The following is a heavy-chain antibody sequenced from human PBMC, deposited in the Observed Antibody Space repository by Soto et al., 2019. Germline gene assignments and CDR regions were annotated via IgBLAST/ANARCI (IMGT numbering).Heavy chain of an antibody. CDR1: GGSISSGGYY. CDR2: IYYSGST. CDR3: AGARTAVPTYWYFDL. Sequence: TLSLTCSVSGGSISSGGYYWSWIRQHPGRGLEWIGYIYYSGSTYYNPSLKSRVTISVDTSKSQFSLKVRSVTAADTAVYYCAGARTAVPTYWYFDLWGRGTLVTAPQ. J-gene: IGHJ2*01. D-gene: IGHD5-18*01. V-gene: IGHV4-31*03.